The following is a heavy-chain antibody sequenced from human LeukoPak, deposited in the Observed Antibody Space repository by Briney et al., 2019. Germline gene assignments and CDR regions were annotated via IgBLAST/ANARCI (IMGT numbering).Heavy chain of an antibody. CDR3: ARATDLYDSSGFDY. CDR1: GYTFTSYG. D-gene: IGHD3-22*01. J-gene: IGHJ4*02. V-gene: IGHV1-18*01. Sequence: WASVKVSFTASGYTFTSYGISWVRQAPGQGLEWMGWISAYNGNTNYAQKLQGRVTMTTDTSTSTAYMELRSLRSDDTAVYYCARATDLYDSSGFDYGGQGTLVTVSS. CDR2: ISAYNGNT.